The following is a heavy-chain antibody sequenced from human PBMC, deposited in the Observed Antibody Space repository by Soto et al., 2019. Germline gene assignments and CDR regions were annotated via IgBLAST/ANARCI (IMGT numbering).Heavy chain of an antibody. V-gene: IGHV3-33*01. CDR2: IWYDGSNI. D-gene: IGHD1-7*01. J-gene: IGHJ5*02. CDR1: GFTFSSYG. Sequence: GGSLRLSCAAPGFTFSSYGMHWVRQAPGKGPEWVAVIWYDGSNIYYADSVKGRFTISRDNSRNTLYLQMNSLRAEDTAVYYWARGVSNWNYRSWFDARGQGTLVAVSS. CDR3: ARGVSNWNYRSWFDA.